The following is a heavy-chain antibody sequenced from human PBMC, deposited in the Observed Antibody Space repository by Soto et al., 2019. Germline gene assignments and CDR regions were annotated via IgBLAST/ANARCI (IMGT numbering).Heavy chain of an antibody. D-gene: IGHD3-22*01. CDR3: ARLPTYYYDSNDY. J-gene: IGHJ4*02. CDR1: GGTFSSYA. CDR2: IIPIFGTA. Sequence: GASVKVSCKASGGTFSSYAISWVRQAPGQGLEWMGGIIPIFGTANYAQKFQGRVTITADKSTSTAYMELSSLRSEDTAVYYCARLPTYYYDSNDYWGQGTQVTVSS. V-gene: IGHV1-69*06.